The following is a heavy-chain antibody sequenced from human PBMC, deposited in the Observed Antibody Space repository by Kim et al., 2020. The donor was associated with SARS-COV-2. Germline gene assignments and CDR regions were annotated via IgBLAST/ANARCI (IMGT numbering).Heavy chain of an antibody. D-gene: IGHD3-22*01. CDR3: ARDLAPDSSGYYYSIAGY. V-gene: IGHV3-11*06. Sequence: KGRFTISRDNAKNSLYLQMNSLRAEDTAVYYCARDLAPDSSGYYYSIAGYWGQGTLVTVSS. J-gene: IGHJ4*02.